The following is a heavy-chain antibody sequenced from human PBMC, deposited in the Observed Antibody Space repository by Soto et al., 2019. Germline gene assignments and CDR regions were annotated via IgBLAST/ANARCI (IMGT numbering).Heavy chain of an antibody. CDR2: ISYSGST. J-gene: IGHJ4*02. Sequence: TLSLTCSVSSSSISSSTYHWGWIRQAPGKGLEWIGSISYSGSTYYNPSLKSRVTISVDTSKNQFSLKLSSVTAADTAVYYCARFEYYFDYWGQGTLVTVSS. CDR1: SSSISSSTYH. CDR3: ARFEYYFDY. V-gene: IGHV4-39*07.